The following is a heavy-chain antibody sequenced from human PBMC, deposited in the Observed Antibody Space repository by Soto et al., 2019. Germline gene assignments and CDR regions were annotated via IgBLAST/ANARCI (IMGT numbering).Heavy chain of an antibody. D-gene: IGHD1-20*01. CDR1: GGSMSNYF. J-gene: IGHJ3*02. V-gene: IGHV4-4*07. CDR3: ARRIMSTRAFDI. Sequence: QVQLQESGPGLVKSSETLSLVCSVSGGSMSNYFWSWIRQPAGKGLEWIGRIFASGSANYNPSLKSRVTMSLDTSRNQFSLRLSSVTAADTAIYYCARRIMSTRAFDIWGPGTMVTVSS. CDR2: IFASGSA.